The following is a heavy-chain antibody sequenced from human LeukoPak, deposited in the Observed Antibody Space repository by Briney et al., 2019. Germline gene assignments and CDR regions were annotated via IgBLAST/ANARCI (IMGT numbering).Heavy chain of an antibody. Sequence: SGPTLVNPTQTLTLTCTFSGFSLSTSGVGVGWIRQPPGKALEWLALLYWGDDKRYSPSLKSRLIITKDTAKNQVVLTMTNMDPVDTATYYCAHHTTYYDSSGYFRGSNWFDPWGQGTLVTVSS. CDR1: GFSLSTSGVG. D-gene: IGHD3-22*01. CDR2: LYWGDDK. CDR3: AHHTTYYDSSGYFRGSNWFDP. J-gene: IGHJ5*02. V-gene: IGHV2-5*02.